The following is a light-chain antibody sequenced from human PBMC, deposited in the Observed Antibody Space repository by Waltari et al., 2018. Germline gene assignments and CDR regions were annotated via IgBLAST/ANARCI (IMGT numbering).Light chain of an antibody. CDR1: NSNIGKNT. V-gene: IGLV1-44*01. CDR2: RDK. J-gene: IGLJ2*01. Sequence: QTILTQPHSASGTPGQRVTVSCSGDNSNIGKNTVNWYQQLPGTAPKLLIYRDKPRPSGVPDRFSGSRSGTSASLAISGLRPDDEASYYCATWDDRQSGVVFGGGTTLTVL. CDR3: ATWDDRQSGVV.